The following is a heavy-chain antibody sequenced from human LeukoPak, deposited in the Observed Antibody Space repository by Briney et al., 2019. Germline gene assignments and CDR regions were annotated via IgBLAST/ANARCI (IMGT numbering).Heavy chain of an antibody. CDR3: ARDFSYDSGSFFAY. V-gene: IGHV3-66*01. CDR1: GFTLSSNS. J-gene: IGHJ4*02. Sequence: SGGSLRLSCAGSGFTLSSNSMTWVRQAPGKGLEWVSVIYSGGSTYYAESVKGRFTISRDNSKNTVSLQLNSLRVEDTALYYCARDFSYDSGSFFAYWGQGTVVTVSS. D-gene: IGHD3-10*01. CDR2: IYSGGST.